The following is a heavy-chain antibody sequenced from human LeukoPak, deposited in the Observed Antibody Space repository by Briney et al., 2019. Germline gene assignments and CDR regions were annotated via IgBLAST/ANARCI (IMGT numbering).Heavy chain of an antibody. D-gene: IGHD5-12*01. J-gene: IGHJ4*02. CDR1: GYTFTSYG. V-gene: IGHV1-18*01. Sequence: ASVKVSCKASGYTFTSYGISWVRQAPGQGLEWMGWISAYNGNTNYAQKLQGRVTMTTDTSTSTAYMELRSLRSDDTAVYYCARGYSGYHGVEGLDYWGQGTLVTVSS. CDR2: ISAYNGNT. CDR3: ARGYSGYHGVEGLDY.